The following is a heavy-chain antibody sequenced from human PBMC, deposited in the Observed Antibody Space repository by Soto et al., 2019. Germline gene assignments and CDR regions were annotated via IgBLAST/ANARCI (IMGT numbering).Heavy chain of an antibody. V-gene: IGHV1-69*06. CDR3: ARDIAAAGNYYFDY. CDR1: GGTFSNYA. D-gene: IGHD6-13*01. CDR2: IIPLFGTP. Sequence: QVQLVQSGAEVKKPGSSVKVSCKASGGTFSNYAINWVRQAPGQGLEWMGGIIPLFGTPNYAQKFQGRVTFTAHKSTSTAYMELRSLRSDDTAVYYCARDIAAAGNYYFDYWGQGTLVTVSS. J-gene: IGHJ4*02.